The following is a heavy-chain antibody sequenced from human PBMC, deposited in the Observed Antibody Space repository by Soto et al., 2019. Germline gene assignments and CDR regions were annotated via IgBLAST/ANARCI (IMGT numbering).Heavy chain of an antibody. J-gene: IGHJ5*02. CDR2: IIPILGIA. V-gene: IGHV1-69*02. Sequence: QVQLVQSGAEVKKPGSSVKVSCKASGGTFSSYTISWVRQAPGQGLEWMGRIIPILGIANYAQKFQGRVTITADKSPSTAYMELSSLRSEDTAVYYCARGAEGCSGGSCYPFDPWGQGTLVTVSS. D-gene: IGHD2-15*01. CDR1: GGTFSSYT. CDR3: ARGAEGCSGGSCYPFDP.